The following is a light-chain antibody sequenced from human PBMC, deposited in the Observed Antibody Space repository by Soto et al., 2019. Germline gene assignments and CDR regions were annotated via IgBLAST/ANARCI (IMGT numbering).Light chain of an antibody. J-gene: IGKJ1*01. CDR2: DAS. CDR1: QTISNW. Sequence: EIQLNQSPSFLSASVGDRVTITCRASQTISNWVAWYQHKTGKAPTLLIYDASSLESGVPSRFSGGGSGTEFTLTISSLQPDDFATYHCHQHHTYSTLGQGTKVDIK. V-gene: IGKV1-5*01. CDR3: HQHHTYST.